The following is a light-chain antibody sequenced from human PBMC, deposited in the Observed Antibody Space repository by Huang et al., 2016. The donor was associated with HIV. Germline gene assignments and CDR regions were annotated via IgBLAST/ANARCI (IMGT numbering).Light chain of an antibody. J-gene: IGKJ4*01. V-gene: IGKV1-33*01. CDR2: DAS. Sequence: DIVMTQSPSSLTASVGDSVTITCQASQDITNYLNWYQQRPGKAHKVLIYDASSLETGVPSRFSGSGSGKEFTFTISSLQPEDTATYYCQQYDKLPLTFGGGTKVEI. CDR3: QQYDKLPLT. CDR1: QDITNY.